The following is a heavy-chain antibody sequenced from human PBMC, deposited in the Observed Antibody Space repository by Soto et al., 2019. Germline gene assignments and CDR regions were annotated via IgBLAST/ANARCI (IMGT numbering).Heavy chain of an antibody. J-gene: IGHJ6*02. CDR2: FGPEDGET. D-gene: IGHD2-2*01. V-gene: IGHV1-24*01. CDR3: AVMAPSIVVVPAAPYGMDV. CDR1: GYTLTELS. Sequence: VASVKVSCKVSGYTLTELSMHWVRQAPGKGLEWMGGFGPEDGETIYAQKFQGRVTMTEDTSTDTAYMELSSLRSEDTAVYYCAVMAPSIVVVPAAPYGMDVWGQGTTVTVSS.